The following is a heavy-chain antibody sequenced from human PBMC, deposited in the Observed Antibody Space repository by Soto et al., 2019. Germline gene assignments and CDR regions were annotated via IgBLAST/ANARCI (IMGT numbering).Heavy chain of an antibody. J-gene: IGHJ6*02. CDR3: ASGSWYKISYYYGMDV. CDR2: INGGNGNT. Sequence: ASVKVSCKASGYTFTSYAMHWFRQAPGQRLEWMGWINGGNGNTKYSQKFQGRVTITRDTSASTAYMELSSLGYEDTAVYYCASGSWYKISYYYGMDVRGQGTTVTSP. CDR1: GYTFTSYA. V-gene: IGHV1-3*01. D-gene: IGHD6-13*01.